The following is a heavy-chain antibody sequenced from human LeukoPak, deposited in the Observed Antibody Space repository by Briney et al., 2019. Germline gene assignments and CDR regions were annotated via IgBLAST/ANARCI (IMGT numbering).Heavy chain of an antibody. J-gene: IGHJ6*04. CDR1: GYTFTSYG. CDR2: ISAYNGNT. D-gene: IGHD2-2*01. Sequence: ASVKVSCKASGYTFTSYGISWVRQPPGQGLEWMGWISAYNGNTNYAQKLHGRVTMTTDTSTSTAYMELRSLRSDDTAVYYCARAGVCSSTSCYADLYYYYYGMDVWGKGTTVTVSS. V-gene: IGHV1-18*04. CDR3: ARAGVCSSTSCYADLYYYYYGMDV.